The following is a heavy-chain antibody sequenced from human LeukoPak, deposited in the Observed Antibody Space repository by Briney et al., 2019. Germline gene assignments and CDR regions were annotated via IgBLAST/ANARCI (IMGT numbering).Heavy chain of an antibody. CDR1: GFIFSSYG. CDR3: AKDGLMRFFDY. J-gene: IGHJ4*02. CDR2: ISNDGNNK. Sequence: PGRSLRLSCAASGFIFSSYGMYWVCRAPGKGLGWVAVISNDGNNKEYADSVKGRFTISRDNSKNTLYLQMNSLRADDTAVYHCAKDGLMRFFDYWGQGTLVTVSS. V-gene: IGHV3-30*18. D-gene: IGHD2-8*01.